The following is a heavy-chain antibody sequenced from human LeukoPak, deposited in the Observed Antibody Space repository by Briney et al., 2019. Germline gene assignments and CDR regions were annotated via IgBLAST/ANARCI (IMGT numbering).Heavy chain of an antibody. J-gene: IGHJ4*02. V-gene: IGHV3-74*01. Sequence: GGSLRLSCAASGFTFSNYWMHWVRQAPGKGLVWVSRINSDGINTSYADSVKGRFTISRDNAKNTLNLQMNSLRAEDTAVYYCARESYGDYGQIFNDYWGQGTLVTVSS. CDR1: GFTFSNYW. CDR2: INSDGINT. D-gene: IGHD4-17*01. CDR3: ARESYGDYGQIFNDY.